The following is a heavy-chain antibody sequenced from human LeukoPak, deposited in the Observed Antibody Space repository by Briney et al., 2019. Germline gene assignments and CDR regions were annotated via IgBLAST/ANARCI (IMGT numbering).Heavy chain of an antibody. CDR3: ARVDLYDAFDI. V-gene: IGHV3-74*01. CDR1: GFTFSSYW. J-gene: IGHJ3*02. CDR2: INSDGSST. Sequence: GGSLRLSCAASGFTFSSYWMHWVRHAPGKGLVWVSRINSDGSSTSYADSVKGRFTISRDNAKNTLYLQMNSLRAEDTAVYYCARVDLYDAFDIWGQGTMVTVSS.